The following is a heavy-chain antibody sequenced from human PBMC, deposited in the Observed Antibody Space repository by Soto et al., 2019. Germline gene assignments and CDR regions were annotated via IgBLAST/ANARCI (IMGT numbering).Heavy chain of an antibody. CDR3: ARVKVVAATYYYYGMDV. D-gene: IGHD2-15*01. V-gene: IGHV1-69*13. CDR2: IIPIFGTA. J-gene: IGHJ6*02. Sequence: SVKVSCKASGGTFSSYAISWVRQAPGQGLEWMGGIIPIFGTANYAQKFQGRVTITADESTSTAYMELCSLRSEDTAVYYCARVKVVAATYYYYGMDVWGQGTTVTVSS. CDR1: GGTFSSYA.